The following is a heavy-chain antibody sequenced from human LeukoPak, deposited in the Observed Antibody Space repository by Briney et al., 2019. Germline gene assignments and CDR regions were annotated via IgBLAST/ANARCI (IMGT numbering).Heavy chain of an antibody. CDR1: GFTFSDYY. D-gene: IGHD1-1*01. CDR3: ARNTGTYDY. Sequence: GGSLRLSCAASGFTFSDYYMSWIRQAPGKGLEWVPYISTTSSFTKYADSVKGRFTISRDNAKNSLYLQMNSLRAEDTAVYYCARNTGTYDYWGQGTLVTVSS. CDR2: ISTTSSFT. V-gene: IGHV3-11*06. J-gene: IGHJ4*02.